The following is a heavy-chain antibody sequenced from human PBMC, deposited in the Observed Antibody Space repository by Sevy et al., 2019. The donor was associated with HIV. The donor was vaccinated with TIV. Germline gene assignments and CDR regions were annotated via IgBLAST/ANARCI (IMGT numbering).Heavy chain of an antibody. D-gene: IGHD3-3*01. Sequence: GGSLRLSCAASGFTVSSNYMSWVRQAPGKGLEWVSVIYSGGSTYYADSVKGRFTISRDNSKNTLYLQMNSLRAEDTAVYYCARVADYDFWTLDYWGQGTLVTVSS. V-gene: IGHV3-53*01. CDR1: GFTVSSNY. CDR2: IYSGGST. J-gene: IGHJ4*02. CDR3: ARVADYDFWTLDY.